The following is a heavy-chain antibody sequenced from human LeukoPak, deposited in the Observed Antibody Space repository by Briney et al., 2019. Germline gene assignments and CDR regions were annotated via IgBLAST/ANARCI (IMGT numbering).Heavy chain of an antibody. J-gene: IGHJ6*02. CDR3: ARLGGAYCGGDCPKPYYYYGMDV. CDR1: GFTFSSYA. Sequence: PGGSLRLSCAASGFTFSSYAMSWVRQAPGKGLEWVSAISGSGGSTYYADSVKGRFTISRDNSKNTLYLQMNSLRAEDTAVYYCARLGGAYCGGDCPKPYYYYGMDVWGQGTTVTVSS. D-gene: IGHD2-21*02. V-gene: IGHV3-23*01. CDR2: ISGSGGST.